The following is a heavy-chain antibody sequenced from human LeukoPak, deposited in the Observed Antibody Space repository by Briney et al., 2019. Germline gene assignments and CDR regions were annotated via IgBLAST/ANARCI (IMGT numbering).Heavy chain of an antibody. CDR2: MNPNSGNT. CDR3: ARTKSYYYYMDV. J-gene: IGHJ6*03. CDR1: GYTFTGYY. Sequence: GASVKVSCKASGYTFTGYYMHWVRQATGQGLEWMGWMNPNSGNTGYAQKFQGRVTMTRNTSISTAYMELSSLRSEDTAVYYCARTKSYYYYMDVWGQGTTVTVSS. V-gene: IGHV1-8*02.